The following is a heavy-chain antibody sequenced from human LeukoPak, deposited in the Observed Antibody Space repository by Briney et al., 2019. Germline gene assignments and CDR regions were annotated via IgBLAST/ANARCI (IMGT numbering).Heavy chain of an antibody. D-gene: IGHD1-7*01. J-gene: IGHJ2*01. CDR1: GFTFDDYA. CDR2: IGGDGITT. CDR3: AKDDGTTAFWYFDL. V-gene: IGHV3-43*02. Sequence: GGSLRLSCAASGFTFDDYAMHWVRQAPGKGLEWVSRIGGDGITTYYADSVKGRFTISRDNSKTSLYLQMNSLRTEDTALYYCAKDDGTTAFWYFDLWGRGTPVTVSS.